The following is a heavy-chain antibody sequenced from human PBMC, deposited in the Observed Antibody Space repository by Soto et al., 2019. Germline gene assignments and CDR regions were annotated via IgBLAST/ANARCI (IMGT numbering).Heavy chain of an antibody. CDR3: ARVATKSSKTPGNFDF. CDR2: VYHSGST. CDR1: GGSIRSSNW. D-gene: IGHD6-6*01. J-gene: IGHJ4*02. Sequence: SETLSLTCAVSGGSIRSSNWWSFVRQPPGKGLEWIGEVYHSGSTNLKPSLESRVTMSVDHSRNQFSLRLTSVTAADTAVYYCARVATKSSKTPGNFDFWGEGTLVTVSS. V-gene: IGHV4-4*02.